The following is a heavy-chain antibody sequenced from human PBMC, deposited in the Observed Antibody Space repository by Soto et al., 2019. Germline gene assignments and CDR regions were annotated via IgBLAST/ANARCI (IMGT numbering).Heavy chain of an antibody. Sequence: QVQLVQSGAEVKKPGSSVKVSCKASGGTFKSYVFSWVRQAPGQGLEWMGGFIPLFGTANYAQKFQGRVTITEDESTSTVYMEMSSLTSEDSAVYYCARGLTVYSAVLHYSYAMDVWGQGTTVTASS. CDR2: FIPLFGTA. V-gene: IGHV1-69*01. J-gene: IGHJ6*02. D-gene: IGHD2-8*01. CDR3: ARGLTVYSAVLHYSYAMDV. CDR1: GGTFKSYV.